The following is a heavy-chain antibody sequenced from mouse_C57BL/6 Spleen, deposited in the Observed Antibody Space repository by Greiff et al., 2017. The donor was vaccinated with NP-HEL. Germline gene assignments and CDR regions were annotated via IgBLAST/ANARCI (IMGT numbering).Heavy chain of an antibody. V-gene: IGHV1-64*01. CDR2: IHPNSGST. CDR1: GYTFTSYW. D-gene: IGHD2-4*01. J-gene: IGHJ3*01. Sequence: QVQLQQPGAELVKPGASVKLSCKASGYTFTSYWMHWVKQRPGQGLEWIGMIHPNSGSTNYNEKFKSKATLTVDKSSSTAYMQLSSLTSEGSAVYYCSRSYDYGGAYWGQGTLVTVSA. CDR3: SRSYDYGGAY.